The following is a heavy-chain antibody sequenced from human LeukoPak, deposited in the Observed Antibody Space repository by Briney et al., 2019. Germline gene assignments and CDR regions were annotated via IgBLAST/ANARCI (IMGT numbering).Heavy chain of an antibody. CDR2: IYSGGST. Sequence: GGSLRLSCAASGFTFSSYWMHWVRQAPGKGLVWVSVIYSGGSTYYADSVKGRFSISRDNSKNTLYLQMNSLRAEDTAVYYCARASGYTPDYWGQGTLVTVSS. J-gene: IGHJ4*02. D-gene: IGHD5-12*01. V-gene: IGHV3-66*02. CDR3: ARASGYTPDY. CDR1: GFTFSSYW.